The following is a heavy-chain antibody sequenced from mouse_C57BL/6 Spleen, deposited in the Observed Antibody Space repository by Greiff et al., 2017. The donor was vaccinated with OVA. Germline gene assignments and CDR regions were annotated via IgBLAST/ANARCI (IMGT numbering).Heavy chain of an antibody. Sequence: VQLQQSGAELVKPGASVKLSCKASGYTFTSYWMHWVKQRPGQGLEWIGMIHPNSGSTNYNEKFKSKATLTVDKSSSTAYMQLSSLTSEDSAVYYCARILYGSSLFDYWGQGTTLTVSS. CDR2: IHPNSGST. D-gene: IGHD1-1*01. CDR3: ARILYGSSLFDY. CDR1: GYTFTSYW. J-gene: IGHJ2*01. V-gene: IGHV1-64*01.